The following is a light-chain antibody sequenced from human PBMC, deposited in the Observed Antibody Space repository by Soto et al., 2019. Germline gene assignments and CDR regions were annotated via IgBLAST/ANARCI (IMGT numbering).Light chain of an antibody. CDR3: QQYNNWPLYT. CDR1: QSVSSK. Sequence: ETVMTQSPATLSLSPGERATLSCRASQSVSSKLVWYQQKPGQAPRFLIYGASTRATGIPARFSGSGSGTEFTLTISSLQSEDFAVYYCQQYNNWPLYTFGQGTKLEIK. J-gene: IGKJ2*01. CDR2: GAS. V-gene: IGKV3-15*01.